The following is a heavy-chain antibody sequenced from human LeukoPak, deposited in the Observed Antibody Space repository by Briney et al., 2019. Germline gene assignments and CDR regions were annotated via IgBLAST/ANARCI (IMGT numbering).Heavy chain of an antibody. J-gene: IGHJ3*01. Sequence: PSETLSLTCTVSGGSISNSSFYWGWIRQPPGKGLECIASISYPGSTFYNPSLKSRVTISVDTPKSQFSLKLSSVTAADTAVYYCARHGIAFDVWGQGTMVTVSS. CDR1: GGSISNSSFY. V-gene: IGHV4-39*01. CDR2: ISYPGST. CDR3: ARHGIAFDV. D-gene: IGHD1-14*01.